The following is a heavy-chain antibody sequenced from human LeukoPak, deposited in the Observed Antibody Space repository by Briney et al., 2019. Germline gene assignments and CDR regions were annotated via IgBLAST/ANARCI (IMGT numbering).Heavy chain of an antibody. D-gene: IGHD2-2*01. CDR1: GFTFSTYA. J-gene: IGHJ5*02. CDR2: INPNSGGT. CDR3: ARERGDCSSTSCFRLQFDP. Sequence: GGSLRLSCAASGFTFSTYAMHWVRQAPGQGLEWMGWINPNSGGTNYAQKFQGRVAMTRDTSISTAYMELSRLRSDDTAVYYCARERGDCSSTSCFRLQFDPWGQGTLVTVSS. V-gene: IGHV1-2*02.